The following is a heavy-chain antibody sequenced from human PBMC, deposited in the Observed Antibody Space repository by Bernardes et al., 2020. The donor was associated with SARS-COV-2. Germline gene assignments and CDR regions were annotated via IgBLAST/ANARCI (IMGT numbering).Heavy chain of an antibody. J-gene: IGHJ2*01. CDR1: GYSFIPYW. Sequence: GASLKISCRGSGYSFIPYWIAWVRPMPGKGLEWMGIIYPGDSDTRYGPSFQGQVTNSVDKSISTAYRQWSSLEASDSAMYYCARGGTSYWYFDVWGRGTLVSVSS. D-gene: IGHD1-26*01. CDR3: ARGGTSYWYFDV. CDR2: IYPGDSDT. V-gene: IGHV5-51*01.